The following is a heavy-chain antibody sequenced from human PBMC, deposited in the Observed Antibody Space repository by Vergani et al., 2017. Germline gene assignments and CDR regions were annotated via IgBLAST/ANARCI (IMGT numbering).Heavy chain of an antibody. CDR1: GGSISSGSYY. Sequence: QVQLHESGPGLVKPSQTLSLTCTVSGGSISSGSYYWSWIRQPAGKGLEWIGRIYTSGSTNYNPSLKSRVTISVDTSKNQFSLKLSSVTAADTAVYYCARALGSSWQFDYWGQGTLVTVSS. V-gene: IGHV4-61*02. CDR3: ARALGSSWQFDY. CDR2: IYTSGST. J-gene: IGHJ4*02. D-gene: IGHD6-13*01.